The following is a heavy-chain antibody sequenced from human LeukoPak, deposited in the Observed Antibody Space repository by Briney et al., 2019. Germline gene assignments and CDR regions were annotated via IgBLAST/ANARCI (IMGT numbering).Heavy chain of an antibody. CDR1: GFTFSSYE. J-gene: IGHJ6*03. CDR3: ASSLSSGWYSSYYYYMDV. CDR2: IKQDGSEK. D-gene: IGHD6-19*01. V-gene: IGHV3-7*01. Sequence: PGGSLRLSCAASGFTFSSYEMNWVRQAPGKGLEWVANIKQDGSEKYYVDSVKGRFTISRDNAKNSLYLQMNSLRAEDTAVYYCASSLSSGWYSSYYYYMDVWGKGTTVTVSS.